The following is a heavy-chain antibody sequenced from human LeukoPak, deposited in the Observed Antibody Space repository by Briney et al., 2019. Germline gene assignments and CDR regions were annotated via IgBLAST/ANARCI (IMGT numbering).Heavy chain of an antibody. V-gene: IGHV1-2*02. D-gene: IGHD6-6*01. CDR1: GYTFTGYY. CDR3: ARWAPLYRQLVPGVVYYFDY. J-gene: IGHJ4*02. CDR2: INPNSGGT. Sequence: EASVKVSCKASGYTFTGYYMHWVRQAPGQGLEWMGWINPNSGGTNYAQKFQGRVTMTRDTSISTAYMELSRLRPDDTAVYYCARWAPLYRQLVPGVVYYFDYWGQGTLVTVSS.